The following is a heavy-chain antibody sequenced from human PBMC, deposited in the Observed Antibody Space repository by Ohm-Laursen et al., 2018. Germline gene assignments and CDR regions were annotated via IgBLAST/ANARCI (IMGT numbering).Heavy chain of an antibody. CDR1: GGSISSYY. Sequence: SDTLSLTCTVSGGSISSYYWTWIRQPAGKGLEWIGRVYTSGSTNYNPSLRSRLTMSVDTSKSQFSLKLSSVTAADTAVYYCARQESSGWYPDYWGQGTLVTVSS. J-gene: IGHJ4*02. D-gene: IGHD6-19*01. CDR3: ARQESSGWYPDY. V-gene: IGHV4-4*07. CDR2: VYTSGST.